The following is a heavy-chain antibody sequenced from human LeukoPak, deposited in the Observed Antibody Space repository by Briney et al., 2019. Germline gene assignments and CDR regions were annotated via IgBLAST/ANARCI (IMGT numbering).Heavy chain of an antibody. Sequence: PSETLSLTCAVSGDSISTRSWWNWVRQPPGKGLDWIGEISHGGSTKYNPSLKNRVTISKDNSKNEFSLKLNSVTAADTAVYFCARSAGWWSLDYWGQGALVTVST. J-gene: IGHJ4*02. CDR1: GDSISTRSW. CDR2: ISHGGST. CDR3: ARSAGWWSLDY. V-gene: IGHV4-4*02. D-gene: IGHD2-8*02.